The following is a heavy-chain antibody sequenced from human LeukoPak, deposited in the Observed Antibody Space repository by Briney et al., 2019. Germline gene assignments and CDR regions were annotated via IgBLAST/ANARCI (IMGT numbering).Heavy chain of an antibody. V-gene: IGHV4-4*07. CDR3: VRDLCRYMDV. Sequence: SQTLSLTCTVAAPSMSSYYSSWVRHPAEEGLEWIGRIYTSGSTNYNPSLKSRVTMSLDTSKNQFSLKLSSVTAADTAVYYCVRDLCRYMDVWLKGTTV. J-gene: IGHJ6*03. CDR2: IYTSGST. CDR1: APSMSSYY. D-gene: IGHD2/OR15-2a*01.